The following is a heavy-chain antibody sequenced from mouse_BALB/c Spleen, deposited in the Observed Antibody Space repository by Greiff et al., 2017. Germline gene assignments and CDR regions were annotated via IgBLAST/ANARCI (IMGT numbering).Heavy chain of an antibody. Sequence: EVKLVESGGGLVKPGGSLKLSCAASGFTFSDYYMYWVRQTPEKRLEWVATISDGGSYTYYPDSVKGRFTISRDNAKNNLYLQMSSLKSEDTAMYYCARDAYYYGSSSSFAYWGQGTTLTVSS. CDR1: GFTFSDYY. J-gene: IGHJ2*01. D-gene: IGHD1-1*01. V-gene: IGHV5-4*02. CDR2: ISDGGSYT. CDR3: ARDAYYYGSSSSFAY.